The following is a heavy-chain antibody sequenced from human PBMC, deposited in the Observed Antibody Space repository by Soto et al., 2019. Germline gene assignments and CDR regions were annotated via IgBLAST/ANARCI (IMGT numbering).Heavy chain of an antibody. V-gene: IGHV4-59*08. D-gene: IGHD6-19*01. Sequence: QVQLQESGPGLVRPSETLSLTCTVSSDSISSYYWIWIRQSPGQGLAWIGYTDYSGNTNYNHTLNSPVTISGDTSKNPFSLRLSSVTAAYTCVYYCARAVGDPLYYLDYWGQGTLVTVSS. J-gene: IGHJ4*02. CDR3: ARAVGDPLYYLDY. CDR1: SDSISSYY. CDR2: TDYSGNT.